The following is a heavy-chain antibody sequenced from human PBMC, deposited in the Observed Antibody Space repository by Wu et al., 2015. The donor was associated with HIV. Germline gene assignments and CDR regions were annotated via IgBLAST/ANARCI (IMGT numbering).Heavy chain of an antibody. CDR2: INPNSGGT. Sequence: QVQLVQSGAEVKKPGASVKVSCKASGYTFTGYYMHWVRQAPGQGLEWMGWINPNSGGTNYAQKFQGRVTMTRDTSISTAYMELSRLRSDDTAVYYCARSRAVRGVIISVWGPLDYWGQGTLVTVSS. J-gene: IGHJ4*02. D-gene: IGHD3-10*01. V-gene: IGHV1-2*02. CDR1: GYTFTGYY. CDR3: ARSRAVRGVIISVWGPLDY.